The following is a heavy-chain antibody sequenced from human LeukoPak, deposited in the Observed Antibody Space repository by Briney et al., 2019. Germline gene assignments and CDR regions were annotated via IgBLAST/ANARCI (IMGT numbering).Heavy chain of an antibody. V-gene: IGHV3-11*01. J-gene: IGHJ6*02. CDR1: GFTFSDYY. CDR2: ISSSGSTI. CDR3: AGSFDYYYGMDV. Sequence: GGSLRLSCAASGFTFSDYYMSWIRQAPGKGLEWVSYISSSGSTIYYADSVKGRFTISRDNAKDSLYLQMNSLRAEDTAVCYCAGSFDYYYGMDVWGQGTTVTVSS. D-gene: IGHD2-15*01.